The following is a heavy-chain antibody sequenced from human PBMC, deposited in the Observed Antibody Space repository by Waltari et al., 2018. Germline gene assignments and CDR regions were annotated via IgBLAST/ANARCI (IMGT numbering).Heavy chain of an antibody. CDR1: GYSFPLYD. J-gene: IGHJ3*01. D-gene: IGHD2-2*01. CDR3: ARGYASPFFDL. V-gene: IGHV1-3*01. CDR2: INPATGET. Sequence: QVQLVQSGAEVKQPGASVQLSSQASGYSFPLYDIQWVRQAPGQGLEWVGRINPATGETKYSQTLQGRITISEDTSAATAYLFLSSLTSADTAIYYCARGYASPFFDLWGQGTKVTVSS.